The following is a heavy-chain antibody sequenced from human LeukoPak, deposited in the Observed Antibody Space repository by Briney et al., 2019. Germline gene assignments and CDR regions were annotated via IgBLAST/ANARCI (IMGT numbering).Heavy chain of an antibody. J-gene: IGHJ6*03. CDR3: AKRSTGTLYYYYCMDV. V-gene: IGHV1-8*03. Sequence: ASVKVSCKASGYTFTSYDINWVRQATGQGLEWMGWMNPNSGNTGYAQKFQGRVTITRNTSISTAYMELSSLRAEDTAVYYCAKRSTGTLYYYYCMDVWGKGTTVTISS. D-gene: IGHD1-26*01. CDR2: MNPNSGNT. CDR1: GYTFTSYD.